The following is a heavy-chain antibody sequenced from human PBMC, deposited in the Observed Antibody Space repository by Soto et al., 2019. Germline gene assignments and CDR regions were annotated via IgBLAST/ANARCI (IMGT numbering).Heavy chain of an antibody. J-gene: IGHJ6*03. CDR2: ISSSSSTI. Sequence: HPGGSLRLSCAASGFTFSSYSMNWVRQAPGKGLEWVSYISSSSSTIYYADSVKGRSTISRDNAKNSLYLQMNSLRAEDTAVYYCARGDDYYYYYMDVWGKGTTVTVSS. CDR1: GFTFSSYS. V-gene: IGHV3-48*01. CDR3: ARGDDYYYYYMDV.